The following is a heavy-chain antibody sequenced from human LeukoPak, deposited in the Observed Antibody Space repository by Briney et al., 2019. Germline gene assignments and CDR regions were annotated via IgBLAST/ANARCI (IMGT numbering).Heavy chain of an antibody. CDR1: GFSFSSYQ. D-gene: IGHD6-13*01. V-gene: IGHV3-48*03. J-gene: IGHJ4*02. Sequence: PGGSLRLSCTGSGFSFSSYQMNWFRQAPGKGLEWVSHISDDDTTIYYADSVKGRFTISRDDAKSSLYLEMKSLRAEDTAIYYCARGHGTSWFPFDSWGQGTLVTVSS. CDR2: ISDDDTTI. CDR3: ARGHGTSWFPFDS.